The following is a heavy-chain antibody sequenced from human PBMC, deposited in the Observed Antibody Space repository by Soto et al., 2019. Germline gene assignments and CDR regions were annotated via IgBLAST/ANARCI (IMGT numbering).Heavy chain of an antibody. V-gene: IGHV3-53*02. CDR1: GFSVSRNY. Sequence: QLVETGGGLIQPGTSLTLSCAASGFSVSRNYMTWVHQAPGKGLERVSFVYSGGATFYADSVKGRFILSRDDSQNTMYLQMNNLRAEDTAVYYCARVPGRLWGRGTLVTVAS. CDR2: VYSGGAT. CDR3: ARVPGRL. D-gene: IGHD3-10*01. J-gene: IGHJ4*02.